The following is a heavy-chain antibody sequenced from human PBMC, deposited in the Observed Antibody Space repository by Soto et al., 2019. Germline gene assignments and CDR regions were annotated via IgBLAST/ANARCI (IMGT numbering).Heavy chain of an antibody. CDR3: AKGGAYGSGPFDY. D-gene: IGHD3-10*01. V-gene: IGHV3-23*01. J-gene: IGHJ4*02. Sequence: EVQLLESGGGLVQPGGSLRLSCAASGFTFSSYAMSWVRQAPGKGLEWVSDISGSGGSTYYADSVKGRFTISRDNSKNTLYLQMNSLRAEDTDVYYCAKGGAYGSGPFDYWGQGTLVTVSS. CDR2: ISGSGGST. CDR1: GFTFSSYA.